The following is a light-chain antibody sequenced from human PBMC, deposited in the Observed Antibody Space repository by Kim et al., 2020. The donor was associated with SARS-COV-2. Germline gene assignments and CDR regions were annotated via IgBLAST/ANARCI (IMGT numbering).Light chain of an antibody. CDR2: GAS. J-gene: IGKJ4*01. V-gene: IGKV3-20*01. CDR1: QSVSSSY. CDR3: QQYGSSRLT. Sequence: LSPGERATLACRASQSVSSSYLAWYQQKPGQAPRLLIYGASSRATGIPDRFSGSGSGTDFTLTISRLEPEDFAVYYCQQYGSSRLTFGGGTKVEIK.